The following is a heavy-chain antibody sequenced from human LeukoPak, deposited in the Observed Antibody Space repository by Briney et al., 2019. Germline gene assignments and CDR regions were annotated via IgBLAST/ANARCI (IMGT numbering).Heavy chain of an antibody. J-gene: IGHJ6*03. D-gene: IGHD2-21*02. CDR3: ARDAPGVVVVTAIPAYYMDV. CDR2: ISSSSSYI. CDR1: GFTFSSYS. Sequence: GGSLRLSCAASGFTFSSYSMNWVRQAPGKGLEWVSSISSSSSYIYYADSVKGRFTISRDNAKNSLYLQMNSLRAEDTAVYYCARDAPGVVVVTAIPAYYMDVWGKGTTVTISS. V-gene: IGHV3-21*01.